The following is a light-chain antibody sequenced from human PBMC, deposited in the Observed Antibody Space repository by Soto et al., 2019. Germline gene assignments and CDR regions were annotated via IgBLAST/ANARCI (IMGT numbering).Light chain of an antibody. CDR3: QVGDVSLDHQV. CDR2: DDA. J-gene: IGLJ2*01. V-gene: IGLV3-21*02. CDR1: NIGSKT. Sequence: ELTQPPSVSVAPGQTASITCGGNNIGSKTVHWYQQKPGQAPMLVVYDDADRPSGIPERFSGSNSGNTATLTISRVEAGDEAAYYCQVGDVSLDHQVFGGGTKVTVL.